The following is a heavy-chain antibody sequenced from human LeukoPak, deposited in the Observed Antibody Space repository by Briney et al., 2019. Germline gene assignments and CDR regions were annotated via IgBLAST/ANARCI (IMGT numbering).Heavy chain of an antibody. J-gene: IGHJ4*02. Sequence: GGSLRLSCAASGFTFDDYAMHWVRQAPGKGLEWVSGISWNSGSIGYADSVKGRFTISRDNAKNSPYLQMNSLRAEDTALYYCAKDRDGYKNFDYWGQGTLVTVSS. D-gene: IGHD5-24*01. V-gene: IGHV3-9*01. CDR2: ISWNSGSI. CDR3: AKDRDGYKNFDY. CDR1: GFTFDDYA.